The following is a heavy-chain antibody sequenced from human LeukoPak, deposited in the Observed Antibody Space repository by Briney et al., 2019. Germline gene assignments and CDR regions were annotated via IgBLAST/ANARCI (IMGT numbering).Heavy chain of an antibody. CDR2: ISSSSSTR. CDR1: GFTFSSYS. J-gene: IGHJ4*02. D-gene: IGHD6-19*01. V-gene: IGHV3-48*02. CDR3: ARDYRSSSGWTVDY. Sequence: GGSLRLSCAASGFTFSSYSMNWVRQVPGKGLEWVSYISSSSSTRYYADSVKGRFTISRDNAKNSLYLQMNSLRDEDTAVYYCARDYRSSSGWTVDYWGQGTLVTVSS.